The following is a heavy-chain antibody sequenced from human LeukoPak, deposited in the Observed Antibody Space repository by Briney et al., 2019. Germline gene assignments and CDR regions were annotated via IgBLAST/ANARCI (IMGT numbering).Heavy chain of an antibody. D-gene: IGHD3-22*01. CDR3: AREGYYYDSSGYIPKNFDY. V-gene: IGHV3-64*02. CDR2: ISSNGGST. Sequence: GGSLRLSCAASGFTFSSYAMHWVRQAPGKGLEYVSAISSNGGSTYYADSVKGRFTISRDNSKNTLYLQMNSLRAEDTAVYYCAREGYYYDSSGYIPKNFDYWGQGTLVTVSS. J-gene: IGHJ4*02. CDR1: GFTFSSYA.